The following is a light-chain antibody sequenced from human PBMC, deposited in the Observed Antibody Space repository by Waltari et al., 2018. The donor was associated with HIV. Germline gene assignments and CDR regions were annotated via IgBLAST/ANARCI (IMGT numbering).Light chain of an antibody. J-gene: IGLJ3*02. Sequence: QSVLTQPPSASGTPGQRVTSPCSGGSSNIGSHFVYWYPQVAGTTPNHLIFRNNNRPSGVPDRFSGSKSGTSASLSISGLRPEDEADYYCATWDDSSSGSWVFGGGTKVTVL. CDR2: RNN. V-gene: IGLV1-47*01. CDR3: ATWDDSSSGSWV. CDR1: SSNIGSHF.